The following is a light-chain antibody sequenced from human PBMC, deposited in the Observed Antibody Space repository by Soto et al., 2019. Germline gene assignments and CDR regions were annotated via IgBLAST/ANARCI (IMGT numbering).Light chain of an antibody. CDR2: DVN. CDR3: SSYTSSSTYV. V-gene: IGLV2-14*01. J-gene: IGLJ1*01. Sequence: QSVLTQPASVPGSPGQSITISCTGTSSDVGSYNYVSWYQQRPGKAPKLMIYDVNNRPSGVSNRFSGSKSGNSASLTISGLQAEDEADYYCSSYTSSSTYVFGTGTKVTV. CDR1: SSDVGSYNY.